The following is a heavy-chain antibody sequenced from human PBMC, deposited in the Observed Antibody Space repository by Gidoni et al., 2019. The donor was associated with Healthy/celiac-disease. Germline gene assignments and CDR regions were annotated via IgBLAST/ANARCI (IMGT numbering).Heavy chain of an antibody. CDR1: GFTFDDYT. V-gene: IGHV3-43*01. CDR2: MSCDGGST. D-gene: IGHD3-10*01. Sequence: EVQLVESGGVVVQPGWSLRLSCAASGFTFDDYTMHWVRQAPGKGLEWGSLMSCDGGSTYYADSVKGRFTIYRDNSKNSLYLQMNSLRTEDTALYYCAKVEEKRGYFDYWGQGTLVTVSS. J-gene: IGHJ4*02. CDR3: AKVEEKRGYFDY.